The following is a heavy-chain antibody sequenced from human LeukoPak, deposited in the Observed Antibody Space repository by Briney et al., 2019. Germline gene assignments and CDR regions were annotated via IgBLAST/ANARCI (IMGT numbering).Heavy chain of an antibody. J-gene: IGHJ6*02. CDR1: GFTFSSYW. Sequence: GGSLRLSCAASGFTFSSYWMSWVRQAPGKGLEWVANMKQDGSEKYYVDSVKGRFTISRDNAKNSLYLQMNSLRAEDTAVYYCARGPPVVPAAMRYYYYYGMDVWGQGTTVTVSS. D-gene: IGHD2-2*01. V-gene: IGHV3-7*03. CDR2: MKQDGSEK. CDR3: ARGPPVVPAAMRYYYYYGMDV.